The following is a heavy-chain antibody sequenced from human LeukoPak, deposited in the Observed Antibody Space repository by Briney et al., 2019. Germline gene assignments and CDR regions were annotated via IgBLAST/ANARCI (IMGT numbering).Heavy chain of an antibody. Sequence: SETLSLTCTVSGGSISSSSYYWGWIRQPPGKGLEWIGSIYYSGSTYYNPSLKSRVTISVDTSKNQFSLKLSSVTAADTAVYYCARGEYSYGYAYYFDYWGQGTLVTVSS. J-gene: IGHJ4*02. V-gene: IGHV4-39*07. CDR2: IYYSGST. CDR3: ARGEYSYGYAYYFDY. CDR1: GGSISSSSYY. D-gene: IGHD5-18*01.